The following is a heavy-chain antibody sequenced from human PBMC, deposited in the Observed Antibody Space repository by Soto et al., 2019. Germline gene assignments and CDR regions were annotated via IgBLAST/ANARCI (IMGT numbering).Heavy chain of an antibody. CDR3: ARSSHYYYYYYMDV. Sequence: ASVKVSCKASGYTFTSYAMHWVRQAPGQRLEWMGWINAGNGNTKYSQKFQGRVTITRDTSASTAYMELSSLRSEDTAVYYCARSSHYYYYYYMDVWGKATTVTVSS. CDR1: GYTFTSYA. J-gene: IGHJ6*03. V-gene: IGHV1-3*01. CDR2: INAGNGNT.